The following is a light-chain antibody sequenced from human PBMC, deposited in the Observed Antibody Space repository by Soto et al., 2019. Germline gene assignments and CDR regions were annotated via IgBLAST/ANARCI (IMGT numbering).Light chain of an antibody. V-gene: IGKV1-39*01. CDR1: QSISSY. Sequence: DIQMTQSPSSLSASVGDRVTITCRASQSISSYLNWYQQKPGKAPNLLIYGASDLQSGVPSRFSGSGSGTDFTLTISSLQPEDFATYYCQQSYTTPLTFGGGTKVDIK. CDR2: GAS. CDR3: QQSYTTPLT. J-gene: IGKJ4*01.